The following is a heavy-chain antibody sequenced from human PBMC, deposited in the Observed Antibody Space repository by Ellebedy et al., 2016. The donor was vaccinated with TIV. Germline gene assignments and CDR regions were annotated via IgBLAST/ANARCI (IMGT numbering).Heavy chain of an antibody. Sequence: GESLKISCKGSGYSFTKHWIGWVRQLPGKGLEWMGIVYPGDSDTRYNPSFEGQVTISADKSTNTAYLQWSSLKAADTAMYYCARRSATLNWFDPWGQGTLVTVSS. J-gene: IGHJ5*02. D-gene: IGHD2/OR15-2a*01. CDR2: VYPGDSDT. CDR3: ARRSATLNWFDP. CDR1: GYSFTKHW. V-gene: IGHV5-51*01.